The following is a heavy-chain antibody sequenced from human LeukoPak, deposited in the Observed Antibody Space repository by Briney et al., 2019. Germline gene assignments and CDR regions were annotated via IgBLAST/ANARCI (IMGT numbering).Heavy chain of an antibody. Sequence: ASVKVSCKASGYSFTSYGISWVRQAPGQGLEWMGWISGYNGNTNYAQRLQGRVTMTTDTSTSTAYMELRSLSSDDTAVYYCARDRPYYYDSSAYYPDFWGQGTPVTVSS. CDR3: ARDRPYYYDSSAYYPDF. CDR1: GYSFTSYG. J-gene: IGHJ4*02. CDR2: ISGYNGNT. V-gene: IGHV1-18*01. D-gene: IGHD3-22*01.